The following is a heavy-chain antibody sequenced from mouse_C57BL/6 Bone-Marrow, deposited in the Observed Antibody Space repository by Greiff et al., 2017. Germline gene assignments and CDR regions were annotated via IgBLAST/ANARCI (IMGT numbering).Heavy chain of an antibody. D-gene: IGHD1-1*01. CDR2: ISSGGSYT. J-gene: IGHJ4*01. V-gene: IGHV5-6*01. CDR1: GFTFSSYG. CDR3: ARHGTTVVAPSYAMDY. Sequence: EVNVVESGGDLVKPGGSLKLSCAASGFTFSSYGMSWVRQTPDKRLEWVATISSGGSYTYYPDSVKGRFTISRDNAKNTLYLQMSSLKSEDTAMYYCARHGTTVVAPSYAMDYWGQGTSVTVSS.